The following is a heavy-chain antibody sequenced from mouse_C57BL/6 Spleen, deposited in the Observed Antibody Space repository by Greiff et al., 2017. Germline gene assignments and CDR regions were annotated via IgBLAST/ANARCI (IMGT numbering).Heavy chain of an antibody. Sequence: EVQVVESEGGLVQPGSSMKLSCTASGFTFSDYYMAWVRQVPEKGLEWVANINYDGSSTYYLDSLKSRFIISRDNAKNILYLQMSSLKSEDTATYYCARVWYHYFDYWGQGTTLTVSS. D-gene: IGHD2-1*01. CDR1: GFTFSDYY. CDR2: INYDGSST. V-gene: IGHV5-16*01. J-gene: IGHJ2*01. CDR3: ARVWYHYFDY.